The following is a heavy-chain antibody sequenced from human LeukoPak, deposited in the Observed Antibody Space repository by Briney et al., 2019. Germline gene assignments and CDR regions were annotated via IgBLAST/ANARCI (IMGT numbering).Heavy chain of an antibody. Sequence: GASVKVSCKASGGTFSSYAISWVRQAPGQGLEWMGGIIPIFGTANYAQKFQGRVTITADESTSTAYMELSSLRSEDTAVYYCARDARTIHYYYYMDVWGKGTTVTVSS. CDR1: GGTFSSYA. CDR3: ARDARTIHYYYYMDV. V-gene: IGHV1-69*13. D-gene: IGHD1-14*01. J-gene: IGHJ6*03. CDR2: IIPIFGTA.